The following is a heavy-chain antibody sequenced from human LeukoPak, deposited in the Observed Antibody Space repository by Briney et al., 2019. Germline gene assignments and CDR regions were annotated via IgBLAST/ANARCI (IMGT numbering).Heavy chain of an antibody. V-gene: IGHV1-69*05. D-gene: IGHD3-10*01. CDR2: IIPIFGTA. CDR1: GGTFSSYA. J-gene: IGHJ5*02. Sequence: SVKVSCKASGGTFSSYAISGVRQAPRQGLEWMGGIIPIFGTANYAQKFQGRVTITTDESTSTAYMELSSLRSEDTAVYYCARDGLPPLGSGSYYPYRNWFDPWGQGTLVTVSS. CDR3: ARDGLPPLGSGSYYPYRNWFDP.